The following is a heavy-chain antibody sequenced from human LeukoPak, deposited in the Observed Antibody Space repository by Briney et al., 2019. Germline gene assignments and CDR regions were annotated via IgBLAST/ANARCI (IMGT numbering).Heavy chain of an antibody. J-gene: IGHJ4*02. D-gene: IGHD3-10*01. CDR3: ARGYGSGTYYNFDS. Sequence: KFQGRVTMTTDTSTSTAYMELRSLRSDDTAVYYCARGYGSGTYYNFDSWGQGTLVTVSS. V-gene: IGHV1-18*01.